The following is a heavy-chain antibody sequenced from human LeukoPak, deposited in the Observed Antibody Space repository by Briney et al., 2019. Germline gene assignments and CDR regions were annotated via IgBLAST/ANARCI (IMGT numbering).Heavy chain of an antibody. Sequence: PSETLSLTCTVSGGSISSYYWSWIRQPPGKGLEWIGYIYYSGSTNYNPSLKSRVTISVDTSKNQFSLKLSSVTAADTAVYYCARVTGYMIEDYFDYWGQGILVTVSS. CDR2: IYYSGST. CDR1: GGSISSYY. CDR3: ARVTGYMIEDYFDY. J-gene: IGHJ4*02. D-gene: IGHD3-22*01. V-gene: IGHV4-59*01.